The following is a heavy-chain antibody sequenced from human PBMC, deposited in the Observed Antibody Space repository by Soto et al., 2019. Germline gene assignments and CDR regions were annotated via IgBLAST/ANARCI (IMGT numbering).Heavy chain of an antibody. D-gene: IGHD3-9*01. Sequence: GGSLRLSCAASGFTFSSYGMHWVRQAPGKGLEWVAVISYDGSNKYYADSVKGRFTISRDNSKNTLYLQMNSLRAEDTAVYYCAKDQFSAYYDILTGYYPHDYWGQGTLVTVSS. CDR2: ISYDGSNK. J-gene: IGHJ4*02. CDR3: AKDQFSAYYDILTGYYPHDY. CDR1: GFTFSSYG. V-gene: IGHV3-30*18.